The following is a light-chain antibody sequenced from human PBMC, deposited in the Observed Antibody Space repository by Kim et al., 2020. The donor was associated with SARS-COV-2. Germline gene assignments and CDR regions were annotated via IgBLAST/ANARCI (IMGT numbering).Light chain of an antibody. Sequence: EIVMTQSPATLSVSPGERATLSCRASQSVSSNLAWYQQKPGQAPRLLIYGASTRATGIPARFSGSGSGTGSTLTISSLQSEDFAVYYCQQYNNWSATFGQGTKVEIK. V-gene: IGKV3-15*01. CDR3: QQYNNWSAT. CDR2: GAS. J-gene: IGKJ1*01. CDR1: QSVSSN.